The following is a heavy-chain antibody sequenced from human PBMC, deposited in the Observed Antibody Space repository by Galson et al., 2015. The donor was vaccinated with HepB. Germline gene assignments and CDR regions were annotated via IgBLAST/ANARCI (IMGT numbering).Heavy chain of an antibody. Sequence: SVKVSCKASGYTFSTYGISWVRQAPGQGLEWMGWISAFTGKTYYAQKLQDRVTLTTDTSTSTAYMELRSLRSDDTAVYYCARVPGLISIPGLAPDVWGQGTTVTVSS. V-gene: IGHV1-18*04. CDR3: ARVPGLISIPGLAPDV. CDR1: GYTFSTYG. D-gene: IGHD2-2*02. J-gene: IGHJ6*02. CDR2: ISAFTGKT.